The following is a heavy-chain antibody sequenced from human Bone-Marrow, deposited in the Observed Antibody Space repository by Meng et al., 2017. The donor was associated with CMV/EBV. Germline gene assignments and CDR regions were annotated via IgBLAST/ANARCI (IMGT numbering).Heavy chain of an antibody. CDR1: GFTFSSYA. V-gene: IGHV3-30-3*01. J-gene: IGHJ6*02. Sequence: GESLKISCAASGFTFSSYAMHWVRQAPGKGLEWVAVISYDGSNKYYADSVKGRFTISRDNSKNTLYLQMNSLRAEDTAVYYCAREYCSSTSCYNYYYGMDVWGQGTTVTV. CDR3: AREYCSSTSCYNYYYGMDV. CDR2: ISYDGSNK. D-gene: IGHD2-2*01.